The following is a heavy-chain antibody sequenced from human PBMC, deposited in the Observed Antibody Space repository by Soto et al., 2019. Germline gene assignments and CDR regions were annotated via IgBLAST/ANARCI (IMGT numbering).Heavy chain of an antibody. CDR3: AHTWGLPFDY. CDR2: IYWNDDK. V-gene: IGHV2-5*01. Sequence: QITLKESGPTLVEPTQTLTLTCTYSGFSLRTTGVGVGWIRQPPGKALEWLGIIYWNDDKRYSPSLKNRFTLPRDISNSQVVLTMTNMDPVDTATYSCAHTWGLPFDYWGQGTLVIVSS. CDR1: GFSLRTTGVG. J-gene: IGHJ4*02. D-gene: IGHD3-16*01.